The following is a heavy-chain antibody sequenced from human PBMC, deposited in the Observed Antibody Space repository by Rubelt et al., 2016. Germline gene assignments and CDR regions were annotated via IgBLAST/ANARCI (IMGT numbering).Heavy chain of an antibody. CDR3: GKCGGPRNTVTTCFYDS. V-gene: IGHV3-64D*06. J-gene: IGHJ4*02. CDR1: GFTFNQNW. CDR2: ISGDGFHT. D-gene: IGHD4-11*01. Sequence: EVQLVDSGGAVVQPGGSLRLSCAASGFTFNQNWMSWVRQAPGGRLEYVAAISGDGFHTYYAASVRDRFSISRDNSENTLFLQPTSRRPEDTAVYYGGKCGGPRNTVTTCFYDSWGQGTLVAVSS.